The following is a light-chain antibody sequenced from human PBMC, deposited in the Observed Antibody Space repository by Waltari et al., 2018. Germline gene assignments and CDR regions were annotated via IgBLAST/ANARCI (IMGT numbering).Light chain of an antibody. CDR1: RSNIGSNS. CDR2: YNT. CDR3: GTWDESLNAWV. V-gene: IGLV1-47*02. Sequence: QSVLTQPPSASEAARKSVSISCSGTRSNIGSNSVSWYQEVPGTAPKLLIYYNTERASGVSARFSGSKSGTSASLVSSGLRTEDEADYYGGTWDESLNAWVFGGGTRLTVV. J-gene: IGLJ3*02.